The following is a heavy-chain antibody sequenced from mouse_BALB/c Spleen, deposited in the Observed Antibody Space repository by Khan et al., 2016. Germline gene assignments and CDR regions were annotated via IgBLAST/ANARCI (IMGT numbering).Heavy chain of an antibody. Sequence: EVKLEESGGGLVQPGGSMKLSCAASGFTFSDAWMDWVRQSPERGLEWVAEIRSKANNHATYYAESGKGRSTNTRDDSKSSVNLQLNSLRAENTGINSCTRVYYGSAGYAMDYWGRGASVTVSS. CDR1: GFTFSDAW. D-gene: IGHD2-2*01. CDR3: TRVYYGSAGYAMDY. CDR2: IRSKANNHAT. J-gene: IGHJ4*01. V-gene: IGHV6-6*01.